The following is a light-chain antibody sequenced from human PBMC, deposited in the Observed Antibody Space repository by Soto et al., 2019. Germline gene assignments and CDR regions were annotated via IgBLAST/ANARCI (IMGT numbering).Light chain of an antibody. Sequence: EIVLTHSPGTLSLSPGERATLSCSASHSVSSSYLAWYQQKPGQAPRLLIDGASSRATGIPDRFSGSGSGTDFTLTISRLEPEDFAVYYCQQYDSSPITFGQGTRLEIK. CDR1: HSVSSSY. V-gene: IGKV3-20*01. CDR2: GAS. J-gene: IGKJ5*01. CDR3: QQYDSSPIT.